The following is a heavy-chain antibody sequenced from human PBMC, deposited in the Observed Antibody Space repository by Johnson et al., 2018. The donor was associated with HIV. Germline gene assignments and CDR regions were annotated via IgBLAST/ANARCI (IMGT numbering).Heavy chain of an antibody. CDR3: AKDHIAARWSDAFDI. D-gene: IGHD6-6*01. V-gene: IGHV3-30-3*02. CDR1: GFTFSSYA. J-gene: IGHJ3*02. Sequence: QMQLVESGGGVVQPGRSLRLSCAASGFTFSSYAMHWVRQAPGKALEWVAILSYDGSNKYYADSVKGRFTISRDNSKNTLYLQMNSLRAEDTAVYCCAKDHIAARWSDAFDIWGQGTMVTVSS. CDR2: LSYDGSNK.